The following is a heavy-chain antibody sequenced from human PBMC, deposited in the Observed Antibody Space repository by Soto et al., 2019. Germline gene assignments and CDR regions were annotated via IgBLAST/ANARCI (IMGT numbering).Heavy chain of an antibody. D-gene: IGHD3-10*01. V-gene: IGHV1-2*02. CDR2: INPNSGGT. CDR3: ARDFSGPMDY. Sequence: ASVKVSCKASAYTFTGYYIHWVRQAPGRGLEWMGWINPNSGGTKYAQRFQGRATMTRDTSTSTVYMELSSLRSEDTAVYYCARDFSGPMDYWGRGTLVTVSS. J-gene: IGHJ4*02. CDR1: AYTFTGYY.